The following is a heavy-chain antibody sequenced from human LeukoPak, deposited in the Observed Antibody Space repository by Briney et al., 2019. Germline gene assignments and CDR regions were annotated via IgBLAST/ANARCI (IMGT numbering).Heavy chain of an antibody. V-gene: IGHV1-69*13. CDR1: GGTFSSYA. D-gene: IGHD6-19*01. CDR2: IIPIFGTA. J-gene: IGHJ6*03. CDR3: ARSRDLIPPFGVYSAGYYMDV. Sequence: GASVKVSCKASGGTFSSYAISWVRQAPGQGLEWMGGIIPIFGTANYAQKFQGRVTITADESTSTAYMELSSLRSEDTAVYYCARSRDLIPPFGVYSAGYYMDVWGKGTTVTISS.